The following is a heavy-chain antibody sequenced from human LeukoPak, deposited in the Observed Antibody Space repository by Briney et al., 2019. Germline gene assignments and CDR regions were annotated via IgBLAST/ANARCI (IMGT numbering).Heavy chain of an antibody. J-gene: IGHJ4*02. D-gene: IGHD3-10*01. CDR3: ATDRSFGYYEY. Sequence: PGGSLRLSCAASGFTFSTYAMNWVRQAPGQGLKWVSAIIGSGGGTYYAASVKGRFTISRDNSKNTLYLQMNSLRAEDTAVYYCATDRSFGYYEYWGQGTLVTVSS. CDR1: GFTFSTYA. CDR2: IIGSGGGT. V-gene: IGHV3-23*01.